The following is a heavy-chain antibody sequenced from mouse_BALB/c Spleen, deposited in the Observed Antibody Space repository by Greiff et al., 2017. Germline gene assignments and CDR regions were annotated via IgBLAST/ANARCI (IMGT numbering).Heavy chain of an antibody. CDR1: GYTFTSYW. V-gene: IGHV1S41*01. J-gene: IGHJ3*01. CDR3: ARSRDVYEPWVAY. D-gene: IGHD2-10*02. Sequence: DLVKPGASVKLSCKASGYTFTSYWINWIKQRPGQGLEWIGRIAPGSGSTYYNEMFKGKATLTVDTSSSTAYIQLSSLSSEDSAVYICARSRDVYEPWVAYRGEEGLGSVS. CDR2: IAPGSGST.